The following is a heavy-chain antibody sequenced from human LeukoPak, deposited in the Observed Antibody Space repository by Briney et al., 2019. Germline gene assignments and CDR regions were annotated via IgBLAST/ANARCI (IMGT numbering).Heavy chain of an antibody. D-gene: IGHD1-20*01. V-gene: IGHV3-7*03. J-gene: IGHJ3*02. CDR3: AREGYDLGAFDI. Sequence: GGSLRLSCAASGFTVGSNYMSWVRQAPGKGLEWVANIKEDGTEKYCVDSLKGRFSISRDNAKESLYLQMNSLRADDTAVYYCAREGYDLGAFDIWGQGTMVTVSS. CDR1: GFTVGSNY. CDR2: IKEDGTEK.